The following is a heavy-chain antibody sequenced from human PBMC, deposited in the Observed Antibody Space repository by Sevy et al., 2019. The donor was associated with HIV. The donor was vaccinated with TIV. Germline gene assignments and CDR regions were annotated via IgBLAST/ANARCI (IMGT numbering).Heavy chain of an antibody. V-gene: IGHV3-49*04. CDR2: LKHKAYGGIL. J-gene: IGHJ4*02. Sequence: GGSLRLSCTGSGFTFGDYAMSWVRQAPGKGLEWVAFLKHKAYGGILDYAESVKGRFSISRDYSKSIAHLQMNDLKTEDTAIYYCTWWKGAQSIFDYWGQGALVTVSS. D-gene: IGHD2-15*01. CDR1: GFTFGDYA. CDR3: TWWKGAQSIFDY.